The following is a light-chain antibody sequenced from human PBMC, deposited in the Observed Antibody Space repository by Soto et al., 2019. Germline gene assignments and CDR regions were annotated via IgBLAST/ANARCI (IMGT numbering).Light chain of an antibody. J-gene: IGLJ1*01. CDR2: DVS. V-gene: IGLV2-14*01. CDR3: SSYTTSLTPSYV. Sequence: QSALTQPASVSGSPGQSITISCTGTSSDLGDYNYVSWYQQHPGKAPKLMIFDVSSRPSGVSNRFSGSMSGNTASLTISGIQAEDEADYYCSSYTTSLTPSYVFGTGTKVTVL. CDR1: SSDLGDYNY.